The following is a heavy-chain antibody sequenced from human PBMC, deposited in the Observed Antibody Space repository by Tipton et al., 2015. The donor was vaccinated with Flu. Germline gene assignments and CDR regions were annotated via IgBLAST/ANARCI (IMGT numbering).Heavy chain of an antibody. CDR1: GFTFSSYD. D-gene: IGHD6-13*01. CDR2: IGSAGDT. J-gene: IGHJ6*02. Sequence: SLRLSCAASGFTFSSYDMHWVRQVIGKGLEWVSAIGSAGDTYYLDSVKGRFTISRDNAKNSLYLQMNSLRVGDTAVYYCARGPLPDSNWYNGMDVWGQGP. V-gene: IGHV3-13*01. CDR3: ARGPLPDSNWYNGMDV.